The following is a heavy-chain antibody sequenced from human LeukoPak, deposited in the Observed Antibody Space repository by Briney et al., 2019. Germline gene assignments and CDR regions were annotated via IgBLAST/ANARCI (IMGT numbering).Heavy chain of an antibody. CDR3: SRLSHVAGAPKVSWFDP. J-gene: IGHJ5*02. V-gene: IGHV4-38-2*02. CDR2: IYHSGTT. CDR1: AYSISDGWV. Sequence: SETLSLTCTVSAYSISDGWVWGMIRQPPGKGLEWIGSIYHSGTTYYNPSLKSRVTMAVDTSNNQFSLKLTSVTAADTAMYYCSRLSHVAGAPKVSWFDPWGQGTLVTVSS. D-gene: IGHD1-26*01.